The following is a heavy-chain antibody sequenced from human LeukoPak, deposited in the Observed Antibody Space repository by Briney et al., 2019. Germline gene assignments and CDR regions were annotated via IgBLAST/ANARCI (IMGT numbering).Heavy chain of an antibody. CDR3: AKRESSGNKYFDY. J-gene: IGHJ4*02. Sequence: SVKVSCKASGGTFSSYAISWVRQAPGQGLEWMGGIIPIFGTANYAQKFQGRVTITADESTSTAYMELSSLRAEDTALYYCAKRESSGNKYFDYWGQGTLVTVSS. CDR1: GGTFSSYA. D-gene: IGHD1-26*01. V-gene: IGHV1-69*13. CDR2: IIPIFGTA.